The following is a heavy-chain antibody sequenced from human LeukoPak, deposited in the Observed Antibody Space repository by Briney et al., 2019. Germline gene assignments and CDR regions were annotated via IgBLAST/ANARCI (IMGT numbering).Heavy chain of an antibody. CDR3: ASVHYDFWSGYFS. CDR1: GFTSSSFW. J-gene: IGHJ5*02. CDR2: INGDGSKR. D-gene: IGHD3-3*01. V-gene: IGHV3-74*01. Sequence: GGSLRLSCAASGFTSSSFWMHWVRQGPGKGLVWVSRINGDGSKRSYADSVKGRFTISRDNAKNTLYLQMNSLRAEDTAVYYCASVHYDFWSGYFSWGQGTLVTVSS.